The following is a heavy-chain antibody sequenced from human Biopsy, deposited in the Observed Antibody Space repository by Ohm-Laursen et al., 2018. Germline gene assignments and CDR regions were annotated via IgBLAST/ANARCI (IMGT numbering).Heavy chain of an antibody. Sequence: SLRLSRAASGFTFSNYAMSWVRQAPGKGLEWVSGISGSGGRTYYAESMKGRFTISRDNSKKTVYLQMKSLRAEDTAVYYCAKEVFSAVGTSGFDPWGQGTLVTVSS. CDR2: ISGSGGRT. J-gene: IGHJ5*02. CDR1: GFTFSNYA. CDR3: AKEVFSAVGTSGFDP. D-gene: IGHD1/OR15-1a*01. V-gene: IGHV3-23*01.